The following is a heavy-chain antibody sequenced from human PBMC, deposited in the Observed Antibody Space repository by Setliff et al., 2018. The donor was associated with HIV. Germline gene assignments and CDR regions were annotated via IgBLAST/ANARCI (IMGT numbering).Heavy chain of an antibody. CDR1: GGSLSGFY. V-gene: IGHV4-34*01. Sequence: KPSETLSLTCAVYGGSLSGFYWTFIRQSPGTGLEWIGEVTHSGSTTYDPSLKSRITISVDTSKNQFSLKLTSVTAADMGVYYCARGRKKTLAVSGTRYFDFWGRGTLVTVSS. CDR3: ARGRKKTLAVSGTRYFDF. D-gene: IGHD6-19*01. J-gene: IGHJ4*02. CDR2: VTHSGST.